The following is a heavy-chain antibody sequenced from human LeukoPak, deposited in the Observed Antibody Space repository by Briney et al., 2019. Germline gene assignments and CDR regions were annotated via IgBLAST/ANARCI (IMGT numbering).Heavy chain of an antibody. V-gene: IGHV3-30*02. J-gene: IGHJ4*02. CDR2: LRYDGSNK. CDR3: AKIWGSYSEYYFDY. D-gene: IGHD1-26*01. Sequence: PGGSLRLSCAASGFTFSSYGMHWVRQAPGKGLEWVAFLRYDGSNKYYADSVKGRFTISRDNSKNTLYLQMNSLRAEDTAVYYCAKIWGSYSEYYFDYWGQGTLVTVSS. CDR1: GFTFSSYG.